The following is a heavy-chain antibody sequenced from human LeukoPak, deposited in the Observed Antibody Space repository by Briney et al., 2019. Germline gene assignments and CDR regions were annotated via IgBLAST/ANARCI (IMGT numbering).Heavy chain of an antibody. CDR2: ISYDGSNK. V-gene: IGHV3-30*19. CDR1: GFTFSSYG. Sequence: PGGSLRLSCAASGFTFSSYGMHWVRQAPGKGLEWVAVISYDGSNKYYADSVKGRFTISRDNSKNTLYLQMNSLRAEDTAVYYCARGLLALAYSSSWYPSEYFQHWGQGTLVTVSS. CDR3: ARGLLALAYSSSWYPSEYFQH. D-gene: IGHD6-13*01. J-gene: IGHJ1*01.